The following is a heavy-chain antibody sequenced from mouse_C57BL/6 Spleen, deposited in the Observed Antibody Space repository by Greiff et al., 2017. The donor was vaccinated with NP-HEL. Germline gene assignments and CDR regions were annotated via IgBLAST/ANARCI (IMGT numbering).Heavy chain of an antibody. J-gene: IGHJ2*01. CDR3: ARGSNYAGY. CDR1: GYTFTDYN. Sequence: VQLKESGPELVKPGASVKMSCKASGYTFTDYNMHWVKQSHGKSLEWIGYINPNNGGTSYNQKFKGKATLTVNKSSSTAYMELRSLTSEDSAVYYCARGSNYAGYWGQGTTLTVSS. CDR2: INPNNGGT. D-gene: IGHD2-5*01. V-gene: IGHV1-22*01.